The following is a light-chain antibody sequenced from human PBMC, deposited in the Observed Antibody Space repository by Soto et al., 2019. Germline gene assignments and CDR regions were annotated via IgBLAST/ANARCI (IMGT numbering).Light chain of an antibody. CDR2: KAS. Sequence: DIQMTQSPSTLSASVGDRVTITCRASQSISSWLAWYQQKPGTAPHLLIYKASSLESGVPSRFSGSGSGTEFTLTISSLQPDDFATYYCQQYNDNSWTFGQGTKVEIK. V-gene: IGKV1-5*03. J-gene: IGKJ1*01. CDR1: QSISSW. CDR3: QQYNDNSWT.